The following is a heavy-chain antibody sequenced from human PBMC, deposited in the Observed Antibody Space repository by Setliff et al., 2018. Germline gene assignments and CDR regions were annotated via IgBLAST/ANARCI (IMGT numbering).Heavy chain of an antibody. D-gene: IGHD1-1*01. Sequence: ASETLSLTCSVSGDSMSGASIWSWIRQPPGRGLEFMGYVFPNGASKYDPSFKSRLTISVDTSKNQFSLKLASVTAADTAFYFCAKGGTYRYFDFWGQGTLVTSPQ. CDR2: VFPNGAS. CDR3: AKGGTYRYFDF. V-gene: IGHV4-59*01. J-gene: IGHJ4*02. CDR1: GDSMSGAS.